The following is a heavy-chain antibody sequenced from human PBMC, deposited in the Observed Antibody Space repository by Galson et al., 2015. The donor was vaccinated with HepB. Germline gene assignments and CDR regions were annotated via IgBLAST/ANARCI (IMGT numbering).Heavy chain of an antibody. D-gene: IGHD2-2*01. CDR2: IKSKTDGGTT. V-gene: IGHV3-15*01. Sequence: SLRLSCAASGFTFSKAWMSWVRQAPGKGLEWVGRIKSKTDGGTTDYAAPVKGRFTISRDDSKNTLYLQMNSLKTEDTAVYYCTTDMVPAAMYYYYYGMDVWGQGTTVTVSS. CDR3: TTDMVPAAMYYYYYGMDV. CDR1: GFTFSKAW. J-gene: IGHJ6*02.